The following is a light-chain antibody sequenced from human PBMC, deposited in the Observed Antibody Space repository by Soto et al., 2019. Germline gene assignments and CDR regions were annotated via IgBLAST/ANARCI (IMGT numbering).Light chain of an antibody. CDR1: QSVSSSY. CDR3: QQYCSSPYT. CDR2: DAS. J-gene: IGKJ2*01. Sequence: EIVLTQSPATLSLSPGERATLSCGASQSVSSSYLAWYQQKPGLAPRLLIYDASSRATGIPDRFSVSGSGTVFSLTISRLQTEDFVVYYCQQYCSSPYTFGRGTKLEIK. V-gene: IGKV3D-20*01.